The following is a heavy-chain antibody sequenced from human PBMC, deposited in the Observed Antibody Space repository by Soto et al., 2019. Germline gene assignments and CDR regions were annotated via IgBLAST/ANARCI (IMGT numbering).Heavy chain of an antibody. J-gene: IGHJ4*02. CDR2: ISGNNVNT. CDR3: ARDMGGYYFEPNDY. CDR1: GYTFTSYG. D-gene: IGHD3-22*01. Sequence: QVQLVQSGAEVKKPGASVKVSCKASGYTFTSYGISWVRQAPGQGLEWMAWISGNNVNTNYAQRLQGRVTLTTDTSTSTAYMELTSLRSDDTAVHYCARDMGGYYFEPNDYWGQGTLVTVSS. V-gene: IGHV1-18*01.